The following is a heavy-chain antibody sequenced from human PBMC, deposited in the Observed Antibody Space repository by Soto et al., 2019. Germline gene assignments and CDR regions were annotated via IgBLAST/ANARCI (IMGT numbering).Heavy chain of an antibody. CDR2: IIPIFGTP. D-gene: IGHD6-19*01. V-gene: IGHV1-69*12. Sequence: QVQLVQSGAEVKKPGSSVKVSCKASGGTFSSYAISWVRQAPGQGLEWMGGIIPIFGTPNYAQKFQGRVTLTEDESTTTAYMELSSLRSEDTARHYSSRDAVANSDWSYGVVWGQGTMVTVSS. CDR3: SRDAVANSDWSYGVV. J-gene: IGHJ3*01. CDR1: GGTFSSYA.